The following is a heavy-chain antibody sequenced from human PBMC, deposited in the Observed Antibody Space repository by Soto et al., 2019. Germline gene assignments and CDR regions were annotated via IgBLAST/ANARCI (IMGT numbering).Heavy chain of an antibody. V-gene: IGHV3-30-3*01. CDR2: ISYDGSNK. D-gene: IGHD2-2*01. CDR3: ARGRCLWGGPSKYCSSTSSDY. CDR1: GFTFSSYA. J-gene: IGHJ4*02. Sequence: QVQLVESGGGVVQPGRSLRLSCAASGFTFSSYAMHWVRQAPGKGLEWVAVISYDGSNKYYADSVKGRFTISRDNSKNTLYLQMNSLRAEDTAVYYCARGRCLWGGPSKYCSSTSSDYWGQGTLVTVSS.